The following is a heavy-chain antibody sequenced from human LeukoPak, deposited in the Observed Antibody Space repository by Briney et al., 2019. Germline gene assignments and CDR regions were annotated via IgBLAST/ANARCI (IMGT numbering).Heavy chain of an antibody. CDR2: INPNSGGT. D-gene: IGHD6-13*01. CDR3: ARGLYSSSSRLDY. V-gene: IGHV1-2*02. J-gene: IGHJ4*02. CDR1: GHTFTGYY. Sequence: ASVKVSCKASGHTFTGYYMHWVRQAPGQGLEWMGWINPNSGGTNYAQKFQGRVTMTRDTSISTAYMELSSLRSEDTAVYYCARGLYSSSSRLDYWGQGTLVTVSS.